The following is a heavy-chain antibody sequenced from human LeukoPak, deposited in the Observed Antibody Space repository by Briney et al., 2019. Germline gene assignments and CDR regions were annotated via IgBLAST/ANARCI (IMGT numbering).Heavy chain of an antibody. CDR1: GFTFSRYE. Sequence: PGVSLRLSCAASGFTFSRYEMNCVRQSPGKGLEWVSYISSSGSTIYYADSVKGRFTISRHTAKTSLYLHMNSLSAEDTAVYYCASSMLVVVRKGYFDYWGQGTLVTVSS. D-gene: IGHD3-22*01. V-gene: IGHV3-48*03. CDR2: ISSSGSTI. J-gene: IGHJ4*02. CDR3: ASSMLVVVRKGYFDY.